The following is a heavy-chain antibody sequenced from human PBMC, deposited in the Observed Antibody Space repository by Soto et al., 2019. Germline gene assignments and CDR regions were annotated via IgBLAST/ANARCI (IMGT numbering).Heavy chain of an antibody. CDR1: GGSIRSGGYY. CDR2: IDYSGST. V-gene: IGHV4-31*03. D-gene: IGHD6-6*01. J-gene: IGHJ4*02. CDR3: ATLIAARVPPPPPEYSFDY. Sequence: QVQLQESGPGLVKPSQTLSLTCTVSGGSIRSGGYYWSWIRQHPGKGLEWIGYIDYSGSTYYNPSLKSRVTISVDTSKNPFSLKLSSVPAADTAVYYCATLIAARVPPPPPEYSFDYWGQGTLVTVSS.